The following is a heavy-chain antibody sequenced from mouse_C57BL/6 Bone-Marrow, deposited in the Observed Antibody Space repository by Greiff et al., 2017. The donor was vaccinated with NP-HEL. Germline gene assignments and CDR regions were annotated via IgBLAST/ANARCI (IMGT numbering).Heavy chain of an antibody. J-gene: IGHJ2*01. CDR2: IYPRSGNT. CDR1: GYTFTSYG. V-gene: IGHV1-81*01. Sequence: VQLKESGAELARPGASVKLSCKASGYTFTSYGISWVKQRTGQGLEWIGEIYPRSGNTYYNEKFKGKATLTADKSSSTAYMELRSLTSEDSAVYFCAFYYDYDDGYYFDYWGQGTTLTVSS. D-gene: IGHD2-4*01. CDR3: AFYYDYDDGYYFDY.